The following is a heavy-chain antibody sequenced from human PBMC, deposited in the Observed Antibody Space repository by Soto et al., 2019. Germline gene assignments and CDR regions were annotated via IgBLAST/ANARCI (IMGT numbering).Heavy chain of an antibody. CDR3: ARGLPSSSRLGWFDP. D-gene: IGHD2-2*01. Sequence: QVQLVQSGAEVKKPGASVKVSCKASGYTFVRYYMLWVRQAPGQGLEWMGIINPDDGSTTYAQKFPGRVPMTRDTSTSTVYMELTSLRSEDTAAYYCARGLPSSSRLGWFDPWGQGTLVTVSS. CDR1: GYTFVRYY. J-gene: IGHJ5*02. CDR2: INPDDGST. V-gene: IGHV1-46*01.